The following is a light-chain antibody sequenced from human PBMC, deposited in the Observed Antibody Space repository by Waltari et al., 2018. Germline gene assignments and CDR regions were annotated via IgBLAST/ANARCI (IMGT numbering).Light chain of an antibody. V-gene: IGKV3-11*01. CDR1: QSVSTF. J-gene: IGKJ4*01. Sequence: EIVLTQSPATLSLSPGERATLSCRASQSVSTFLAWYQQNPGPAPRLLIYGASNRATCIPARFSGNGSGTDFTLTISSLEPEDFALYYCQQRSNWPPLFGGGTKVEIK. CDR2: GAS. CDR3: QQRSNWPPL.